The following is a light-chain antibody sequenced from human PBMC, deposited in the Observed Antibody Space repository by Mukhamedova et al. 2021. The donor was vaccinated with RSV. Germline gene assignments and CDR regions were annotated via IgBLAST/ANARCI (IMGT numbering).Light chain of an antibody. Sequence: WYQRRVHGKAPKLLMYGASNLKSGVPSRFSGSASGTDFTLIISSLQPEDPATYYCLQDHNYPWTFGEGTKVQI. V-gene: IGKV1-6*01. CDR2: GAS. J-gene: IGKJ1*01. CDR3: LQDHNYPWT.